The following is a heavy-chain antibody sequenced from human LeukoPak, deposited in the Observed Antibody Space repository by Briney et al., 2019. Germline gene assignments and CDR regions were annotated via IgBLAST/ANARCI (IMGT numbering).Heavy chain of an antibody. CDR3: AREVGNVFGY. CDR1: GYSVSRNTAA. Sequence: SQTLSLTCGISGYSVSRNTAAWNWITQSPSRGLEWLGRTYYTSKWYHDYALSVKSRITINPDTSKNQVSLQLNSVSPEDTAVYYCAREVGNVFGYWGEGTLVTVSS. V-gene: IGHV6-1*01. CDR2: TYYTSKWYH. D-gene: IGHD3-22*01. J-gene: IGHJ4*02.